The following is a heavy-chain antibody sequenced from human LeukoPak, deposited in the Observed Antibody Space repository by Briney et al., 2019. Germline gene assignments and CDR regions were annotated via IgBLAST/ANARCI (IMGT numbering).Heavy chain of an antibody. J-gene: IGHJ4*02. CDR1: GGSISITTSY. CDR3: VRRNHFFDY. V-gene: IGHV4-39*01. Sequence: SETLSLTCSVSGGSISITTSYWGWIRQPPGKGLEWIASIYYTGSTYYNPSLRSRVTISVDTSKNQFSLRLSSGTAADTGIYYCVRRNHFFDYWGQGTLVTVSS. D-gene: IGHD2/OR15-2a*01. CDR2: IYYTGST.